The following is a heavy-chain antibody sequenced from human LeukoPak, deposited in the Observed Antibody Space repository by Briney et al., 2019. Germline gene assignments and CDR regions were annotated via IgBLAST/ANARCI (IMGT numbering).Heavy chain of an antibody. CDR1: GFTFSSYG. Sequence: GRSLRLSCAASGFTFSSYGMHWVRQAPGKGLEWVAVISYDGSNKYYADSVKGRFAISRNNSKNTLYLQMNSLRAEDTAVYYCAKWYCSSTSCSPVNYWGQGTLVTVSS. CDR2: ISYDGSNK. D-gene: IGHD2-2*01. CDR3: AKWYCSSTSCSPVNY. V-gene: IGHV3-30*18. J-gene: IGHJ4*02.